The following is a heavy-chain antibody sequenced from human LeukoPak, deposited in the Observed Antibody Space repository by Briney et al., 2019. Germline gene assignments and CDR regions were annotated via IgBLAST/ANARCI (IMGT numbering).Heavy chain of an antibody. CDR1: GASISSYY. CDR3: ARQGYYYDSSGYSYGAFDI. CDR2: IYDSGST. J-gene: IGHJ3*02. D-gene: IGHD3-22*01. Sequence: SETLSLTCTVSGASISSYYWSWIRQPPGKGLEWIGYIYDSGSTNYNPSLKSRVTISVDTSKNQFSLRLSSVTAADTAVYYCARQGYYYDSSGYSYGAFDIWGQGTMVTVSS. V-gene: IGHV4-59*08.